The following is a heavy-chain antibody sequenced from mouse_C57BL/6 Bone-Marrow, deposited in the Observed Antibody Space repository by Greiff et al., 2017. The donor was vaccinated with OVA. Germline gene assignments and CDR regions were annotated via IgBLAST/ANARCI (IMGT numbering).Heavy chain of an antibody. D-gene: IGHD4-1*01. CDR1: GYSITSGYY. V-gene: IGHV3-6*01. CDR3: ARGELGRYFDV. CDR2: ISYDGSN. J-gene: IGHJ1*03. Sequence: DVQLQESGPGLVKPSQSLSLTCSVTGYSITSGYYWNWIRQFPGNKLEWMGYISYDGSNNYNPSLKNRISITRDTSKNQFFLKLNSVTTEDTATYYCARGELGRYFDVWGTGTTVTVSS.